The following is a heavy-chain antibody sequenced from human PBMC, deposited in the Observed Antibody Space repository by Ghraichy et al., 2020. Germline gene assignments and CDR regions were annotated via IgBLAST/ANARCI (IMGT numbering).Heavy chain of an antibody. D-gene: IGHD6-6*01. V-gene: IGHV6-1*01. CDR3: ARVSRGSSSRLQTYYCDY. J-gene: IGHJ4*02. CDR1: GDSVSSNSAA. CDR2: TYYRSKWYN. Sequence: SQTLSLTCAISGDSVSSNSAAWNWIRQSPSRGLEWLGRTYYRSKWYNDYAVSVKSRITINPDTSKNQFSLQLNSVTPEDTAVYYCARVSRGSSSRLQTYYCDYWGPGTLVTVSS.